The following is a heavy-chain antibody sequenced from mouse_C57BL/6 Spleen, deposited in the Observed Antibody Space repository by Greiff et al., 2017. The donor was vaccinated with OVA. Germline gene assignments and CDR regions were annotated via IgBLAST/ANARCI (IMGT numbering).Heavy chain of an antibody. J-gene: IGHJ1*03. Sequence: VQLKQSGPSLVRPSQTLSLTCTVTGFSINSDCYWIWIRQFPGNKLEYIGYTFYSGITYYNPSLESRTYITRDTSKNQFSLKLSSVTTEDTATYYCAREWNYYGNGYVDVWGTGTTVTVSS. CDR2: TFYSGIT. D-gene: IGHD1-1*01. CDR3: AREWNYYGNGYVDV. V-gene: IGHV3-3*01. CDR1: GFSINSDCY.